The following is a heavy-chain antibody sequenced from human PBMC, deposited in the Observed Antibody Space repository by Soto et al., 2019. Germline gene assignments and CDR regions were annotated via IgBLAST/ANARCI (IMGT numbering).Heavy chain of an antibody. CDR3: ARGVVPAAMAYYFDY. D-gene: IGHD2-2*01. J-gene: IGHJ4*02. CDR1: GFTFDDYA. CDR2: ISWNGGTI. V-gene: IGHV3-9*01. Sequence: GGSLRLSCAASGFTFDDYAIHWVRQAPGKGPEWVSGISWNGGTIGYTDSVKGRFTISRDKAKNSLYLQMNSLRTEDTALYYCARGVVPAAMAYYFDYWGQGTLVTVSS.